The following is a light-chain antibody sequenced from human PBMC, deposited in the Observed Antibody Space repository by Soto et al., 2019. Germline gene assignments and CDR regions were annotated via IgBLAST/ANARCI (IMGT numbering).Light chain of an antibody. CDR1: SSDVGGYNY. CDR3: CSYTSSYSYF. V-gene: IGLV2-11*01. Sequence: QPVLTQPRSVSGSPGQSVTISCTGTSSDVGGYNYVSWYQQHPGKAPKLMIYDVNERPSGVPDRFSGSKSGNTASLTISGLQAEDEADYYCCSYTSSYSYFFGTWTKVTVL. CDR2: DVN. J-gene: IGLJ1*01.